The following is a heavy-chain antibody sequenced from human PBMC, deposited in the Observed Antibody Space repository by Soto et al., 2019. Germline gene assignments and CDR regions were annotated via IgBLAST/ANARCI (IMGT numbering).Heavy chain of an antibody. Sequence: SETLSLTCTVSGGSISSYYWSWIRQPPGKGLEWIGYIYYSGSTNYNPSLKSRVTISVDTSKNQFSLKLSSVTAADTAVYYCARLKNEYSSPRWYYYYGMDVWGQGTTVTVSS. J-gene: IGHJ6*02. D-gene: IGHD6-6*01. CDR2: IYYSGST. V-gene: IGHV4-59*01. CDR1: GGSISSYY. CDR3: ARLKNEYSSPRWYYYYGMDV.